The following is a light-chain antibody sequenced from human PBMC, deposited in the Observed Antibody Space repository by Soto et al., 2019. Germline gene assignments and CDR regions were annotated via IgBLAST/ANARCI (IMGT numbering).Light chain of an antibody. Sequence: EIVLTQSPGTLSLSPGERATLSCRASQSVNSRFLAWYQQKPGQAPRLIIYGASSRATGIPDRFSGSGSGTDFTLTIRRLEPEDFAIYYCQPYNNWPLTFGGGNKGDIK. CDR3: QPYNNWPLT. CDR2: GAS. CDR1: QSVNSRF. V-gene: IGKV3-20*01. J-gene: IGKJ4*01.